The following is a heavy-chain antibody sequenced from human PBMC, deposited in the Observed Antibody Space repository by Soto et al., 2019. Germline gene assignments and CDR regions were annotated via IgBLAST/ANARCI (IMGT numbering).Heavy chain of an antibody. D-gene: IGHD5-18*01. Sequence: ASVKVSCKASGYTFTNNDVSWVRQATGQGLEWMGWMNPGSGDTGYAQKFQGRVTMTRDISIATAYMELNSLTSEDTAVYYCARMESFGSLNWFDPWGQGTLVTVSS. CDR1: GYTFTNND. J-gene: IGHJ5*02. CDR2: MNPGSGDT. V-gene: IGHV1-8*02. CDR3: ARMESFGSLNWFDP.